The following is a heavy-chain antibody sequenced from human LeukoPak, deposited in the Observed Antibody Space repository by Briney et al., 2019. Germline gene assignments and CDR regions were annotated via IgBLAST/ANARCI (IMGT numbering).Heavy chain of an antibody. CDR3: ARFISLGG. J-gene: IGHJ4*02. CDR1: GFTFSSYM. V-gene: IGHV3-7*01. D-gene: IGHD3-10*01. Sequence: GGSLRLSCAASGFTFSSYMMTWVRQAPGKGLEWVANIKQDGSKKNYVDSVKGRFTISRDNAKNSLYLQMNSLRVEDTAVYYCARFISLGGWGQGAPVTVSS. CDR2: IKQDGSKK.